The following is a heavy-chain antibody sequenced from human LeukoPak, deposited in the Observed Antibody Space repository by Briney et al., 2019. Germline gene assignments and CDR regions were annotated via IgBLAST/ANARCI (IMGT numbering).Heavy chain of an antibody. D-gene: IGHD2-2*01. Sequence: GGSLRLSCAASGFTFNTFSMNWVRQAPGKGLEWVAYISSNGSTTYYADSVKGRFTISRDNSKKTLYLQMNSLRAEDTAVYYCAPGPCSSTSCYAAEGYWGQGTLVTVSS. V-gene: IGHV3-48*01. CDR1: GFTFNTFS. CDR3: APGPCSSTSCYAAEGY. CDR2: ISSNGSTT. J-gene: IGHJ4*02.